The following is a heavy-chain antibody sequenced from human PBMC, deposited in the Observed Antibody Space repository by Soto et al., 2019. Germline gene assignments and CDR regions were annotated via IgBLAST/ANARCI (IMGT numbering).Heavy chain of an antibody. Sequence: PGGSLRLSCAASGSTFSSYAMHWVRQAPGKGLEWVAVISYDGSNKYYADSVKGRFTISRDNSKNTLYLQMNSLRAEDTAVYYCARCRAVAGYKGYFDYWGQGTLVTVSS. V-gene: IGHV3-30-3*01. CDR2: ISYDGSNK. D-gene: IGHD6-19*01. CDR3: ARCRAVAGYKGYFDY. CDR1: GSTFSSYA. J-gene: IGHJ4*02.